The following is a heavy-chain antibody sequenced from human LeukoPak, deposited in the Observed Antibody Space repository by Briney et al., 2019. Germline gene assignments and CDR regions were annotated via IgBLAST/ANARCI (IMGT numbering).Heavy chain of an antibody. CDR3: ARIDDFWSGDFDTI. V-gene: IGHV4-59*01. J-gene: IGHJ4*02. CDR2: FYYSGNT. Sequence: SETLSLTCTVSGGSISYYYWSWIRQSPGKGLEWIGYFYYSGNTNYNPSLKSRVTISVDTSTNQFSLKLRSVTAADTAVYYCARIDDFWSGDFDTIWGQGTLVSVSS. D-gene: IGHD3-3*01. CDR1: GGSISYYY.